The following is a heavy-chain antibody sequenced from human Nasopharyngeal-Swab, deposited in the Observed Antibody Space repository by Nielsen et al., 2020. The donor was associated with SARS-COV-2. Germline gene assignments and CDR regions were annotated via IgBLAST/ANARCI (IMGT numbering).Heavy chain of an antibody. V-gene: IGHV3-30*18. CDR2: ISYDGNNK. Sequence: GESLKISCAASGFTFSSFYMHWVRQAPGKGLEWVAVISYDGNNKYYADSVKGRFTISRDNSKNMLYLQMYSLSAEDTAVYYCAKVRDGYNQGFDYWGQGTLVTVAS. J-gene: IGHJ4*02. D-gene: IGHD5-24*01. CDR1: GFTFSSFY. CDR3: AKVRDGYNQGFDY.